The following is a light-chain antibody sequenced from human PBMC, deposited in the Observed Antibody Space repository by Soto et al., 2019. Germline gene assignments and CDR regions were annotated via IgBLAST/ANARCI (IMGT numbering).Light chain of an antibody. CDR1: QSLQSYNGDNY. CDR2: LGS. CDR3: MQALQTPLT. Sequence: IVMTQSPLSLPVSPGESASISCRSSQSLQSYNGDNYVDWYLQKPGQSPQLLIYLGSNRASGVPDRFSASGSGTDFTLEISRVESEDVGIYFCMQALQTPLTFGQGTKVDIK. J-gene: IGKJ1*01. V-gene: IGKV2-28*01.